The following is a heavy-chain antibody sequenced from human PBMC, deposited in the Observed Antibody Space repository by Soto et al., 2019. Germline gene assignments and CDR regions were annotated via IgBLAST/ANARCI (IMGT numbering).Heavy chain of an antibody. V-gene: IGHV4-39*01. Sequence: PLETLSLTCTVPGDSIISSDFYWGWVRQPPGKGLEWIGSIFYLGSSYYNPSLKSRVTMSVDTSKNQFSLRLRSVTAADTALYFCARHSLALRKNNWFDPWGQGIMVTVSS. CDR2: IFYLGSS. D-gene: IGHD3-3*02. CDR3: ARHSLALRKNNWFDP. CDR1: GDSIISSDFY. J-gene: IGHJ5*02.